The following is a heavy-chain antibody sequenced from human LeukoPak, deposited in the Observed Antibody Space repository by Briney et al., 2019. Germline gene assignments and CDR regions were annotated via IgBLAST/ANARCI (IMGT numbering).Heavy chain of an antibody. Sequence: SGPTLVKPTQTLTLTCTFSGFSLSTSGVGVGWIRQPPGKALEWLALIYWDDDKRYSPSLKSRLTITKDTSKNQVVLTMTNMDPVDTATYYCAHSPPNSQAYSYAPSPFYYWGQGTLVTVSS. J-gene: IGHJ4*02. CDR1: GFSLSTSGVG. CDR3: AHSPPNSQAYSYAPSPFYY. V-gene: IGHV2-5*02. D-gene: IGHD5-18*01. CDR2: IYWDDDK.